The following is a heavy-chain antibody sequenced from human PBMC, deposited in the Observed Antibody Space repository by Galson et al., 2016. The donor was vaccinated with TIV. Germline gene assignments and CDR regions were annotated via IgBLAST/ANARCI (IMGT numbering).Heavy chain of an antibody. CDR1: GYPFAGQY. D-gene: IGHD4-17*01. J-gene: IGHJ4*01. V-gene: IGHV1-2*02. CDR3: ARDLMTSVTTPFDF. CDR2: INPNGGDA. Sequence: SVKVSCKASGYPFAGQYLHWVRQAPGQGLEWMGWINPNGGDANYAQKFQNRVTMTWDTSISTAYMELSSLRSDDTAVYYCARDLMTSVTTPFDFWGQGTLVTVSS.